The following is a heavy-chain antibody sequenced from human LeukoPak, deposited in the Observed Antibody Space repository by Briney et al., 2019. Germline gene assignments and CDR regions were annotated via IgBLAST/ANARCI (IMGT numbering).Heavy chain of an antibody. CDR2: IDIDGTGT. V-gene: IGHV3-74*01. CDR1: GFTFSSYW. Sequence: GGSLRLSCAASGFTFSSYWMHWVRQAPGKGLVWVSRIDIDGTGTSYADSVKGRFTISRDSAKNTVSLQMNSLKAEDTAVYYCGTVFDHWGPGILVTVSS. J-gene: IGHJ4*02. CDR3: GTVFDH.